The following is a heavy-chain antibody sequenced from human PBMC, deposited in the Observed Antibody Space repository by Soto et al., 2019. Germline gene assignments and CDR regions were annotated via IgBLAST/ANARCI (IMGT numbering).Heavy chain of an antibody. CDR3: ARVFIDYYDSSGYYYDFDY. J-gene: IGHJ4*02. V-gene: IGHV1-18*01. D-gene: IGHD3-22*01. Sequence: ASVKVSCKASGYTFTSYGISWVRQAPGQGLEWMGWISAYNGNTNYAQKIQGRVTMTTDTSTSTAYMELRSLRSDDTAVYYCARVFIDYYDSSGYYYDFDYWGQGTLVTVSS. CDR1: GYTFTSYG. CDR2: ISAYNGNT.